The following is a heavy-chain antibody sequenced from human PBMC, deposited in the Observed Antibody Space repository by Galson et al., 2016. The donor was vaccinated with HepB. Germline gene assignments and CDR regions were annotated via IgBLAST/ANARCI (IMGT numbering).Heavy chain of an antibody. D-gene: IGHD6-19*01. CDR3: AKGRSYSNGFYYFDN. J-gene: IGHJ4*02. CDR2: ISGSGGIT. Sequence: SLRLSCAASGFSVSGHAMSWVRQGPGKGLDWVSGISGSGGITYYGDSVKGRFTISRDDSKNTLFLQMNSLRAEDTAVYYCAKGRSYSNGFYYFDNWGRGTLVTVSP. V-gene: IGHV3-23*01. CDR1: GFSVSGHA.